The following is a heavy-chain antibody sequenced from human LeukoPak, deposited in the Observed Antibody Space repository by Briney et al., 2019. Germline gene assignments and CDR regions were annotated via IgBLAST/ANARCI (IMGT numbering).Heavy chain of an antibody. CDR2: IKSKNDGGTT. CDR3: TPVMVEDRGF. D-gene: IGHD2-15*01. Sequence: PGGSLRLSCAASGFIFNKAWMNWVRQAPGKGPEWVGRIKSKNDGGTTDYGSPVKGRFTISRDDSKNTLYLQMNSLITGDTAIYYCTPVMVEDRGFWGQGTLVTVSS. CDR1: GFIFNKAW. V-gene: IGHV3-15*01. J-gene: IGHJ4*02.